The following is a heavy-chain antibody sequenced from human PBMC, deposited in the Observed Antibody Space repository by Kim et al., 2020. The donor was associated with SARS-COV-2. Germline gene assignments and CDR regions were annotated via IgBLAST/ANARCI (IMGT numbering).Heavy chain of an antibody. J-gene: IGHJ5*02. CDR2: INHSGST. CDR1: GGSFSGYY. V-gene: IGHV4-34*01. Sequence: SETLSLTCAVYGGSFSGYYWSWIRQPPGKGLEWIGEINHSGSTNYNPSLKSRVTISVDTSKNQFSLKLSSVTAADTAVYYCARGVDTVTNTYNWFDPWGQGTLVTVSS. CDR3: ARGVDTVTNTYNWFDP. D-gene: IGHD4-17*01.